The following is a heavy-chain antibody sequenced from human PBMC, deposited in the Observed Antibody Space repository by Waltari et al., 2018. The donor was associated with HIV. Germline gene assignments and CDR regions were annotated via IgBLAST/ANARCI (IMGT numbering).Heavy chain of an antibody. CDR3: AREATMVRGVSDY. D-gene: IGHD3-10*01. CDR2: IWYDGSNK. V-gene: IGHV3-33*01. Sequence: QVQLVESGGGVVQPGRSLRLSCAASGFTFSSYGMHWVRQAPGKGLEWVAVIWYDGSNKYYADSVKGRFTISRDNSKNTLYLQMNSLRAEDTAVYYCAREATMVRGVSDYWGQGTLVTVSS. CDR1: GFTFSSYG. J-gene: IGHJ4*02.